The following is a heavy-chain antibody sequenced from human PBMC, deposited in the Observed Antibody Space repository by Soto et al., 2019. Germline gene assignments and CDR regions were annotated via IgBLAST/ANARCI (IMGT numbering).Heavy chain of an antibody. Sequence: GGSLRLSCAASGFTFSSYDMHWVRQATGKGLEWVSAIGTAGDTYYPGSVKGRFTISRENAKNSLYLQMSSLRAGDTAVYYCARGYYDSSGYLFDYWGQGTLVTVSS. J-gene: IGHJ4*02. D-gene: IGHD3-22*01. CDR2: IGTAGDT. CDR3: ARGYYDSSGYLFDY. CDR1: GFTFSSYD. V-gene: IGHV3-13*01.